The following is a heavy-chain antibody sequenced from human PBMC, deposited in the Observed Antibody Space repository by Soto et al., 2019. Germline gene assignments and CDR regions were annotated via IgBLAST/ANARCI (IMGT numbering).Heavy chain of an antibody. J-gene: IGHJ3*01. V-gene: IGHV4-59*01. Sequence: QVRLQESGPGLVKSSETLSLTCTVSGGSISTDYWNWIRQPPGKGLEWIGYISYTGITNYNPSLESRVTISVDTSKNQFSLKLSAVTAAYTAVYYCAREPRYSTSRYHDPFDVWGPGTMVTVSS. CDR2: ISYTGIT. CDR3: AREPRYSTSRYHDPFDV. CDR1: GGSISTDY. D-gene: IGHD1-1*01.